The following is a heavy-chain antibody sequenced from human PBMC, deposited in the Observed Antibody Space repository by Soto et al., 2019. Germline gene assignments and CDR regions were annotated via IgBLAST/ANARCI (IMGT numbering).Heavy chain of an antibody. D-gene: IGHD3-22*01. CDR1: GFTFSSYG. J-gene: IGHJ6*02. CDR2: IWYDGSNK. V-gene: IGHV3-33*01. CDR3: ARDYYYDSSGYPGKYYYGMDV. Sequence: PVGSLRLSCAASGFTFSSYGMHWVRQAPGKGLEWVAVIWYDGSNKYYADSVKGRFTISRDNSKNTLYLQMNSLRAEDTAVYYCARDYYYDSSGYPGKYYYGMDVWGQGTTVTVSS.